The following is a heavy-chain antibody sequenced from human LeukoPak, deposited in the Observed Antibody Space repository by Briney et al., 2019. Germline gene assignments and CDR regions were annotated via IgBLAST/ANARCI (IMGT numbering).Heavy chain of an antibody. J-gene: IGHJ4*02. CDR2: IYSGGST. CDR3: ARAGSCCEDRWFPFDY. CDR1: GFTVSSNY. Sequence: GGSLRLSCAAPGFTVSSNYMSWVRQAPGKGLEWVSVIYSGGSTYYADSVKGRFTISRDNSKNTLYLQMNSLRAEDTAVYYCARAGSCCEDRWFPFDYWGQGTLVTVSS. D-gene: IGHD2-15*01. V-gene: IGHV3-53*01.